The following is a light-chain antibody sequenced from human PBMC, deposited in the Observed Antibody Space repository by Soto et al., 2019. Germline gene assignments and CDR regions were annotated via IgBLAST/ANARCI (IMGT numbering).Light chain of an antibody. CDR3: SSYTSSSHP. CDR2: EVD. V-gene: IGLV2-8*01. CDR1: SSDIGAYNY. J-gene: IGLJ1*01. Sequence: QSALTQPPSASGSPGQSVTISCTGTSSDIGAYNYVSWYQHHPGKAPKLMIYEVDKRPSGVPNRFSGSKSGNTASLTVSGLQAEDEGDYYCSSYTSSSHPFGTGTKLTVL.